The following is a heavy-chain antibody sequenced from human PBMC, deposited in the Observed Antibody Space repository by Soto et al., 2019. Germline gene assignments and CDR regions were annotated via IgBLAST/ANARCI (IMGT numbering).Heavy chain of an antibody. CDR1: GFTFSSYW. CDR3: VRDGPGPQHYFDY. D-gene: IGHD3-10*01. Sequence: GGSLRLSCAASGFTFSSYWMSWVRQAPGKGLEWVANIKQDGGEKYYVDSVKGRFTISRDNAKNTVYLQMNSLRAEDTAVYYCVRDGPGPQHYFDYGGQGNMVTVSS. V-gene: IGHV3-7*01. J-gene: IGHJ4*02. CDR2: IKQDGGEK.